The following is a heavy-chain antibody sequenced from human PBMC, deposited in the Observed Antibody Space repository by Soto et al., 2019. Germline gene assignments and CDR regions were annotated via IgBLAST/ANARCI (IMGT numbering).Heavy chain of an antibody. Sequence: GGSLRLSCAASGFTFSSYGMHWVRQAPGKGLEWVAVISYDGSNKYYADSVKGRFTISRDNSKNTLYLQMNSLRAEDTAVYYCAKDYFSAEYSSSYGNFDYWGQGTLVTVSS. V-gene: IGHV3-30*18. CDR1: GFTFSSYG. D-gene: IGHD6-6*01. J-gene: IGHJ4*02. CDR3: AKDYFSAEYSSSYGNFDY. CDR2: ISYDGSNK.